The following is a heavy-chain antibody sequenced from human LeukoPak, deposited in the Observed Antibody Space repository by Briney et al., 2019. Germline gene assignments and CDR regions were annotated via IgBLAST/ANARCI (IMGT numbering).Heavy chain of an antibody. J-gene: IGHJ4*02. Sequence: ASVNVSCKASGYTLTNYGISWVRQAPGQGLEWMGWISAYNGNTNYAQKLQGRVTMTTDTSTSTAYMELRSLRSDDRAVYYCARDLRQVDFAGYCSGSSCDYFDYWGQGTLVTVSS. CDR2: ISAYNGNT. V-gene: IGHV1-18*01. D-gene: IGHD2-15*01. CDR3: ARDLRQVDFAGYCSGSSCDYFDY. CDR1: GYTLTNYG.